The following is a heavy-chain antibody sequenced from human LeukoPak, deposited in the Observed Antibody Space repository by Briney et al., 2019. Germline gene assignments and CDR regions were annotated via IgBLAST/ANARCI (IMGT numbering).Heavy chain of an antibody. J-gene: IGHJ4*02. CDR1: GFMFSRIA. D-gene: IGHD5-12*01. CDR2: ISGSGGTT. V-gene: IGHV3-23*01. CDR3: AKDNQYSGYDGRDY. Sequence: PGGSLRLSCVGSGFMFSRIAMSWVRQTPGKGLEWVSSISGSGGTTYYADSVKGRLTISRDNSKNTLYLQMHSLRAEDTALYYCAKDNQYSGYDGRDYWGQGTLVTVSS.